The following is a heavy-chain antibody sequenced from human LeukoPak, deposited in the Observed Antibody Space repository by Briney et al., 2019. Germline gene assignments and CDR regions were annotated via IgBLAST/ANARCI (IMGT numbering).Heavy chain of an antibody. CDR2: INPNSGGT. CDR1: GYTFTGYY. V-gene: IGHV1-2*02. Sequence: ASVKVSCKASGYTFTGYYMHWVRQAPGQGLEWMGWINPNSGGTNYAQKFQGRVTMTRDTSISTAYMELSRLRSDDTAVYYCARSPREMATIAYHYYYYMDVWGKGTTVTISS. D-gene: IGHD5-24*01. J-gene: IGHJ6*03. CDR3: ARSPREMATIAYHYYYYMDV.